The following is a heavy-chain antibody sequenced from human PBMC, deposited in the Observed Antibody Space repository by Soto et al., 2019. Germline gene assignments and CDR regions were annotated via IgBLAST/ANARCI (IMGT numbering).Heavy chain of an antibody. D-gene: IGHD6-19*01. CDR3: ARDQSPSSGWPGMDV. Sequence: GASVKVSCKASGYTFTDYYMHCVLQSPLQGLEWMGWINPNSGGTNYAQKFQGRVTMTRDTSISTAYMELNRLRSDDTAVYYCARDQSPSSGWPGMDVWGQGTTVTVSS. CDR2: INPNSGGT. V-gene: IGHV1-2*02. CDR1: GYTFTDYY. J-gene: IGHJ6*02.